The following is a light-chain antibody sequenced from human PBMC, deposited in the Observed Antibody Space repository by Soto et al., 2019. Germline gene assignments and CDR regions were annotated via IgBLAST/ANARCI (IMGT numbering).Light chain of an antibody. CDR3: ATWDDSLDVHV. Sequence: QPVLTQPPSASGTPGQTITISCSGGSSNIGINTVNWYEHLPGTAPRLLIYGNNQRPSGVPDRFSGSKSGTSASLAISGLQSEDEGHYYCATWDDSLDVHVFGTGTKLAVL. J-gene: IGLJ1*01. CDR2: GNN. V-gene: IGLV1-44*01. CDR1: SSNIGINT.